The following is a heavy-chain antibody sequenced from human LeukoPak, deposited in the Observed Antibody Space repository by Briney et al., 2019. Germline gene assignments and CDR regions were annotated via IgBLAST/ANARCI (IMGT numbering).Heavy chain of an antibody. D-gene: IGHD3-16*01. V-gene: IGHV3-53*01. J-gene: IGHJ4*02. CDR1: GFTFSNYW. CDR2: IYSGGST. Sequence: TGGSLRLSCAASGFTFSNYWMSWVRQAPGKGLEWVSVIYSGGSTYYADSVKGRFTISRDNSKNTLYLQMNSLRAEDTAVYYCARAAPTSLRGGFLFDYWGQGTLVAVSS. CDR3: ARAAPTSLRGGFLFDY.